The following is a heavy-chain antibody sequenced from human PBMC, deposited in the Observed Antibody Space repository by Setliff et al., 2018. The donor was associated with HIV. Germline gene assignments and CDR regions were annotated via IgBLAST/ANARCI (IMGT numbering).Heavy chain of an antibody. CDR2: IWYDGSNK. CDR1: GFTFSSYG. D-gene: IGHD2-15*01. CDR3: AKHECSGGCYYYMDV. Sequence: PGGSLRLSCAASGFTFSSYGMHWVRQAPGKGLEWVAVIWYDGSNKYYADSVKGRFTISRDNSKNTLYLQLNSLRAEDTAVYYCAKHECSGGCYYYMDVWGKGIMVTVSS. V-gene: IGHV3-33*06. J-gene: IGHJ6*03.